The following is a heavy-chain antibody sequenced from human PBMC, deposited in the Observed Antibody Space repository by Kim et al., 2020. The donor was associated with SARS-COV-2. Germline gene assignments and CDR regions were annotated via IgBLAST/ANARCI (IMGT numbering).Heavy chain of an antibody. CDR1: GFTFTGYS. V-gene: IGHV3-21*01. D-gene: IGHD5-12*01. J-gene: IGHJ4*02. CDR3: ASRPTGRGHDLFY. Sequence: GGSLRLSCAASGFTFTGYSMSWVRQAPGKGLEWVSSISSTSTYIYYADSVKGRFTISRDNAKNSLYLQMNSLRAEDTAVYYCASRPTGRGHDLFYWGQGTMVTVSS. CDR2: ISSTSTYI.